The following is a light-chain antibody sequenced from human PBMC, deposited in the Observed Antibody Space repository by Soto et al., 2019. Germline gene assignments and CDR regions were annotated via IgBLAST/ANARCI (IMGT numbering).Light chain of an antibody. V-gene: IGKV1-5*03. CDR1: QSISNL. J-gene: IGKJ1*01. CDR3: QQYNSYSRT. CDR2: KAS. Sequence: DIQMTQSPSTLSASVGDRVTITCRASQSISNLLAWYQQKPGKAPKLLSYKASSLESGVPSRFSGSGSGTEFTLTISCLQPDDFTTYYCQQYNSYSRTFGQGTKVEIK.